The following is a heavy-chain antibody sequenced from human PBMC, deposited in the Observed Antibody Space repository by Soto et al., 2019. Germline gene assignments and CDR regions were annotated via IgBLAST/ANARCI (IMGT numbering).Heavy chain of an antibody. V-gene: IGHV3-23*01. CDR3: AKDHGPYGDGLDY. D-gene: IGHD4-17*01. Sequence: EVQLLESGGGLVQPGGSLRLSCAASGFTFNSYAMSWVRQAPGKGLEWVSAISSRGGRTHYADSVKGRFTIPRDNSKNTLYLQVNSLRAEDTAVYYCAKDHGPYGDGLDYWGQGTLVTVSS. CDR1: GFTFNSYA. J-gene: IGHJ4*02. CDR2: ISSRGGRT.